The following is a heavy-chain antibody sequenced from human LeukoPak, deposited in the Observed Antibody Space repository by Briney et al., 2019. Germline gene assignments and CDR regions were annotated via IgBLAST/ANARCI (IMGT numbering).Heavy chain of an antibody. V-gene: IGHV1-69*05. CDR3: ARESDCSGGSCYSPYFDY. CDR1: GGTFSSYA. J-gene: IGHJ4*02. CDR2: IIPIFGTA. Sequence: SVKVSCKASGGTFSSYAISWVRQAPGQGLEWMGRIIPIFGTANYAQKFQGRVTITTDESTSTAYMELSSLRSEDTAVYYCARESDCSGGSCYSPYFDYWGQGTLVTVSS. D-gene: IGHD2-15*01.